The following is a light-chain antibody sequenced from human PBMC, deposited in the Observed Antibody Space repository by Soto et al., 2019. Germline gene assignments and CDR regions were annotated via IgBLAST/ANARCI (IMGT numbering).Light chain of an antibody. CDR3: QQYNNWTFS. CDR2: DVS. J-gene: IGKJ5*01. CDR1: QGVTTN. Sequence: EIVITRSRASLSVSPGERVTLSCRDGQGVTTNFAWYQQKSGQSPRILIYDVSTRETGVPARFSGTGAETECTRTISGLQSEDSAVDFCQQYNNWTFSFGQGTRLEIK. V-gene: IGKV3-15*01.